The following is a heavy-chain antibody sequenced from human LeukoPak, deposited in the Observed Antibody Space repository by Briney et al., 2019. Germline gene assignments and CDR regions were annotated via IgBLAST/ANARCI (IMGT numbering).Heavy chain of an antibody. D-gene: IGHD3-22*01. J-gene: IGHJ4*02. CDR3: ARRRITMIVVARHFDY. V-gene: IGHV4-34*01. CDR1: GGSFSGYY. Sequence: SETLSLTCAVYGGSFSGYYWSWIRQPPGKGLEWIGEINHSGSTNYNPSLKSRVTISVDTSKNQFSLKLSSVTAADTAVYYCARRRITMIVVARHFDYWGQGTLVTVSS. CDR2: INHSGST.